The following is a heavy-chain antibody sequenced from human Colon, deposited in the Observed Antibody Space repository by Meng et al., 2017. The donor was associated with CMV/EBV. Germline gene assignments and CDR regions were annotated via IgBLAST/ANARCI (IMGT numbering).Heavy chain of an antibody. CDR2: IAGNNGYT. CDR1: GYTFTNYG. Sequence: KVSCKASGYTFTNYGIAWVRQAPGQGLEWMGWIAGNNGYTDYAQKFQVRVTITRDTSTNTAYLELRSLTFDDTAIYYCVRDWAHERDYWGQGTLVTVSS. D-gene: IGHD3-16*01. V-gene: IGHV1-18*01. J-gene: IGHJ4*02. CDR3: VRDWAHERDY.